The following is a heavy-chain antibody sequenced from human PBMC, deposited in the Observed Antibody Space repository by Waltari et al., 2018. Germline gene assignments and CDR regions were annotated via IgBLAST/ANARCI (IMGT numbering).Heavy chain of an antibody. Sequence: QVQLQESGPGLVKPSETLSLSCTVSGGSISEYFWNWIRQPPGKGLEWIGFSHYTGNTKYTPSLKSRTIISVDTSKNQFSLRMSSVTAADTAGYYCARWDRITRSVGDWGQGTLVSVSS. D-gene: IGHD1-26*01. CDR1: GGSISEYF. J-gene: IGHJ4*02. CDR3: ARWDRITRSVGD. CDR2: SHYTGNT. V-gene: IGHV4-59*08.